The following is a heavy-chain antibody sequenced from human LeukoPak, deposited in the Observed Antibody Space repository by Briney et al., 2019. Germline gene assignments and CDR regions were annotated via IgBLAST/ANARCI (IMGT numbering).Heavy chain of an antibody. CDR3: AKDRGSGYCSSTSCFSFDY. Sequence: GGSLRLSCAASGFTFSSYAMSWVRQAPGKGLEWVSAISGSGGSTYYADSVKGRFTISRDNSKNTLYLQMNSLRADDTAVYYCAKDRGSGYCSSTSCFSFDYWGQGTLVTVSS. D-gene: IGHD2-2*01. J-gene: IGHJ4*02. CDR2: ISGSGGST. CDR1: GFTFSSYA. V-gene: IGHV3-23*01.